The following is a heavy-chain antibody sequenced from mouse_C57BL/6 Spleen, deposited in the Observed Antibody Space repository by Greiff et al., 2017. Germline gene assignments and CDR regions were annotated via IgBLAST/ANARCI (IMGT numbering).Heavy chain of an antibody. CDR2: IDPSDSET. CDR3: ARDYVSGYFDV. J-gene: IGHJ1*03. CDR1: GYTFTSYW. D-gene: IGHD1-1*01. Sequence: VQLQQPGAELVRPGSSVKLSCKASGYTFTSYWMHWVKQRPIQGLEWIGNIDPSDSETHYNQKFKDKATLTVDKSSSTAYMQLSSLTSEDSAVYYCARDYVSGYFDVWGTGTTVTVSS. V-gene: IGHV1-52*01.